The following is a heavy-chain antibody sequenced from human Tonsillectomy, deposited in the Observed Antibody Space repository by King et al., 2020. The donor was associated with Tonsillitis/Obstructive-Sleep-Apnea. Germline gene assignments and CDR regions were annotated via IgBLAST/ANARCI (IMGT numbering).Heavy chain of an antibody. V-gene: IGHV1-69*12. CDR3: ARTSLPVKIVATITEYYYYYSMDV. D-gene: IGHD5-12*01. Sequence: QLVQSGAEVKKPGSPVKVSCKASGGTFRSYGISWVRQAPGQGLEWMGGIIPKFDTAKYAQKFQGRVVITADESTSTAYMELSSLRYEDTAVYYCARTSLPVKIVATITEYYYYYSMDVWGKGTTVAVSS. J-gene: IGHJ6*03. CDR2: IIPKFDTA. CDR1: GGTFRSYG.